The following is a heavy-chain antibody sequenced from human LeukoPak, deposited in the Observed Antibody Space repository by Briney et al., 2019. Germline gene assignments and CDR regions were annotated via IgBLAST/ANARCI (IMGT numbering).Heavy chain of an antibody. CDR3: ARSIVGVRKRNDY. J-gene: IGHJ4*02. V-gene: IGHV1-8*01. CDR1: GYTFTSYD. D-gene: IGHD1-26*01. CDR2: MNPNSGHT. Sequence: ASVKVSCKASGYTFTSYDIIWVRQASGQELDWMGWMNPNSGHTGYAQKFQGRVTMTRTTSISTAYMELTSLTSEDSAVYYCARSIVGVRKRNDYWGQGTLVTVSS.